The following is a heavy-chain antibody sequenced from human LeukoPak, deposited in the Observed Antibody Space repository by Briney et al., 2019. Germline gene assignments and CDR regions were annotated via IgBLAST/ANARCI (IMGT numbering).Heavy chain of an antibody. CDR1: GGSISSGGYY. Sequence: SETLSLTCTVSGGSISSGGYYWSWIRQHPGKGLEWIGYIYYSGSTYYNPSLKSRVTISVDTSKNQFSLKLSSVTAADTAVYYCARVMGDGWFGELFCYFDYWGQGTLVTVSS. CDR2: IYYSGST. J-gene: IGHJ4*02. V-gene: IGHV4-31*03. CDR3: ARVMGDGWFGELFCYFDY. D-gene: IGHD3-10*01.